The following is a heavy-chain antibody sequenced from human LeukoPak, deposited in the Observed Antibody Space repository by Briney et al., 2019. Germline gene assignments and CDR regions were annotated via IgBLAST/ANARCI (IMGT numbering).Heavy chain of an antibody. CDR1: GYSFISYC. V-gene: IGHV5-51*01. Sequence: GECLMISCRVSGYSFISYCIGWVRRMPGKGLEWMGFFFPGDSGPTYSPSFQGQVTISVDKSINTAYLQWSSLQASDTAMYYCGMSGDRVPLQDDVFDVWGQGTMVTVST. J-gene: IGHJ3*01. D-gene: IGHD1-26*01. CDR2: FFPGDSGP. CDR3: GMSGDRVPLQDDVFDV.